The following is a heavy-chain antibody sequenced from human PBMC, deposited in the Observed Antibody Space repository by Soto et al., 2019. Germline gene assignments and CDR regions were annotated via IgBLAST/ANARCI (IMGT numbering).Heavy chain of an antibody. CDR2: IYYSGST. D-gene: IGHD1-26*01. J-gene: IGHJ5*02. CDR3: ARDMAGGGARTELNWCSP. V-gene: IGHV4-61*01. CDR1: GGSVSSGSYY. Sequence: SETLSLTCTVSGGSVSSGSYYWSWIRQPPGKGLEWIGYIYYSGSTNYNPSLKSRVTISVDTSKHQFSLKLHSVTAADTAVYYCARDMAGGGARTELNWCSPSRKRTLITV.